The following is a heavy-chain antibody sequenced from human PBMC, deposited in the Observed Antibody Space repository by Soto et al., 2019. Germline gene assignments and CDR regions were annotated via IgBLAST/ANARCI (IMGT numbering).Heavy chain of an antibody. J-gene: IGHJ6*02. D-gene: IGHD2-2*01. V-gene: IGHV1-69*12. CDR3: ARAGGRHLVPAAMPYDYGMDV. CDR2: IIPIFGTA. Sequence: QVQLVQSGAEVKKPGSSVKVSCKASGGTFSSYAISWVRQAPGQGLEWMGGIIPIFGTANYAQKFQGRVTITADESTSTAYMELSSLRSEDTAVYYCARAGGRHLVPAAMPYDYGMDVWGQGTTVTVSS. CDR1: GGTFSSYA.